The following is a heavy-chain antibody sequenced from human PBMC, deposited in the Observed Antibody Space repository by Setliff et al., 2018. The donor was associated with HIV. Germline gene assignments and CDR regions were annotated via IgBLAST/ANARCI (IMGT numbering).Heavy chain of an antibody. D-gene: IGHD6-19*01. Sequence: SETLSLTCTVSGGSISSYYWSCIRQPPGKGLEWIGYIYYSGSTNYNPSLKSRVTISVDTSKNQFSLMLSSVTAADTAVYYCARDRSSGRGYYYYYYMDVWGKGTTVTVSS. V-gene: IGHV4-59*01. CDR2: IYYSGST. J-gene: IGHJ6*03. CDR3: ARDRSSGRGYYYYYYMDV. CDR1: GGSISSYY.